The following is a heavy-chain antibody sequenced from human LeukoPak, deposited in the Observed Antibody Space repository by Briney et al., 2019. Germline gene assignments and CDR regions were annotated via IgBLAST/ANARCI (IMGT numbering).Heavy chain of an antibody. CDR3: ARDSIPAAIGSWFDP. CDR1: GFTFDDYG. J-gene: IGHJ5*02. D-gene: IGHD2-2*01. Sequence: GGSLRLSCAASGFTFDDYGMSWVRQAPGKGLEWVSGINWNGGSTGYADSVKGRFTISRDNAKNSLYLQMNSLRAEDTALYYCARDSIPAAIGSWFDPWGQGTLVTVSS. V-gene: IGHV3-20*04. CDR2: INWNGGST.